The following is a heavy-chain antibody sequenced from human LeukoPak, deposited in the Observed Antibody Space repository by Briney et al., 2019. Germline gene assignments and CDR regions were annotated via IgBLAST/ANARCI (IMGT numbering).Heavy chain of an antibody. J-gene: IGHJ6*02. CDR2: IYYSGST. CDR3: ARGPWLDFYYYGMDV. CDR1: GGSFSGYY. V-gene: IGHV4-31*11. D-gene: IGHD5-18*01. Sequence: SETLSLTCAVYGGSFSGYYWSWIRQHPGKGLEWIGYIYYSGSTYYNPSLKSRVTISVDTSKNQFSLKLSSVTAADTAVYYCARGPWLDFYYYGMDVWGQGTTVTVSS.